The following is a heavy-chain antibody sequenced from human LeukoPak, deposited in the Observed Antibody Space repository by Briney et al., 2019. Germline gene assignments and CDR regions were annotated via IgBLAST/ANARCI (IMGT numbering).Heavy chain of an antibody. J-gene: IGHJ4*02. CDR1: GFTFDDYA. Sequence: GGSLRLSCAASGFTFDDYAMHWVRQAPGKGLEWVSGISWNSGSIGYADSVKGRFTISRDNAKNSLYLQMNSLRAEDTALYYCAKDLYLSYSSSWYGGVDYWGQGTLVTVSS. D-gene: IGHD6-13*01. V-gene: IGHV3-9*01. CDR2: ISWNSGSI. CDR3: AKDLYLSYSSSWYGGVDY.